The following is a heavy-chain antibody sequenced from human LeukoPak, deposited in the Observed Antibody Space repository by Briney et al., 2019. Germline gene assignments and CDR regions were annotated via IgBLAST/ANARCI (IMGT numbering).Heavy chain of an antibody. Sequence: ASVKVSCKASGYXFTDYYIHWVRQDPRQGLEWMVWINPNSGGTNYAQKFQGRVTMTRDTSISTAYMELSRLRSDDTAVYYCARWDPTYDIAASGTSNYYWGQGTLVTVSS. J-gene: IGHJ4*02. D-gene: IGHD6-13*01. CDR3: ARWDPTYDIAASGTSNYY. CDR1: GYXFTDYY. CDR2: INPNSGGT. V-gene: IGHV1-2*02.